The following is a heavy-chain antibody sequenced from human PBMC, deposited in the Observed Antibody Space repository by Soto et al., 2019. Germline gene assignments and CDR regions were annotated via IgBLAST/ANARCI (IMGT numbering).Heavy chain of an antibody. V-gene: IGHV3-30-3*01. J-gene: IGHJ6*02. CDR2: ISYDGSNK. D-gene: IGHD5-12*01. Sequence: QVQLVESGGGVVQPGRSLRLSCAASGFTFSSYAMHWVRQAPGKGLEWVAVISYDGSNKYYADSVKGRFTISRDNSKNTLYLQMNSLRAEDTAVYYCARGGRATALSRYYYGMDVWGQGTTVTVSS. CDR3: ARGGRATALSRYYYGMDV. CDR1: GFTFSSYA.